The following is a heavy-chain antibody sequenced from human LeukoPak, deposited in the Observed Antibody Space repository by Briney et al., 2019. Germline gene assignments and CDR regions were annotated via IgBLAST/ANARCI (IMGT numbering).Heavy chain of an antibody. CDR3: ARRTVTGCLDY. V-gene: IGHV3-21*04. CDR2: ISSSSSYI. D-gene: IGHD4-17*01. J-gene: IGHJ4*02. Sequence: GGSLRLSCAASGFTFSSYSMNWVRQAPGKGLEWVSSISSSSSYIYYADSVKGRFTISRDNSKNTLYLQMNSLRAEDTAVYYCARRTVTGCLDYWGQGTLVTVSS. CDR1: GFTFSSYS.